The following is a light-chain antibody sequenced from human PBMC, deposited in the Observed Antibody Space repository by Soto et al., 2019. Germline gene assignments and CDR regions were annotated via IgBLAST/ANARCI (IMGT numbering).Light chain of an antibody. V-gene: IGKV2D-29*01. CDR2: DVS. J-gene: IGKJ5*01. CDR1: QSLLYGDGNTY. CDR3: MQRTHVPIT. Sequence: DIVVTQLPLSLSVSPGQPASISCKSSQSLLYGDGNTYLFWYLQKPGQPPQLLIYDVSNRCSGVPERFSGSGSGTDFTLKISRVEAEDVAVYYCMQRTHVPITFGQGTRLEIK.